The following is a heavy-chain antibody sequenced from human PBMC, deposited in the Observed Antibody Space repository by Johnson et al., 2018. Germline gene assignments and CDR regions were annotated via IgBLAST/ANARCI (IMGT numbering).Heavy chain of an antibody. CDR1: GFTFSAYG. Sequence: QVQLVQSGGGVVQPGRSLRLSCAASGFTFSAYGIHWVRQAPGKGLEWVAVISYDGSNKYFADSVKGRFTISRDNSKNTLYLQMNSLRAEDTAVYYCAKDFEIAAVGTGGYFHHWGQGTLVTVSS. CDR2: ISYDGSNK. CDR3: AKDFEIAAVGTGGYFHH. J-gene: IGHJ1*01. D-gene: IGHD6-13*01. V-gene: IGHV3-30*18.